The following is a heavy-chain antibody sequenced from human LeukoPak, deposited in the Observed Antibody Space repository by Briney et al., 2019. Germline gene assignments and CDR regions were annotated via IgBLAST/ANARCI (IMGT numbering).Heavy chain of an antibody. D-gene: IGHD1-26*01. V-gene: IGHV4-59*01. J-gene: IGHJ4*02. CDR2: IYYSGST. Sequence: SETLSLTCTVSGGSISSYYWSWLRQPTGKGLEWIGYIYYSGSTNYNPSLKSRVTISVDTSKNQFSLKLSSVTAADTAVYYCAREGGSYPWSFDYWGQGTLVTVAS. CDR1: GGSISSYY. CDR3: AREGGSYPWSFDY.